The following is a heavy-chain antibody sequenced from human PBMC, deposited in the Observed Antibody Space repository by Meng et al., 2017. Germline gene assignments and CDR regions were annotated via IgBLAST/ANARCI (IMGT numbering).Heavy chain of an antibody. D-gene: IGHD1-26*01. CDR1: GFTFSSYW. CDR3: ARDKRSKWELLHRDDAFDI. V-gene: IGHV3-7*01. Sequence: GGSLRLSCAASGFTFSSYWMSWVRQAPGKGLEWVANIKQGGSEKYYVDSVKGRFTISRDNAKNSLYLQMNSLRAEDTAVYYCARDKRSKWELLHRDDAFDIWGQGTMVTVSS. CDR2: IKQGGSEK. J-gene: IGHJ3*02.